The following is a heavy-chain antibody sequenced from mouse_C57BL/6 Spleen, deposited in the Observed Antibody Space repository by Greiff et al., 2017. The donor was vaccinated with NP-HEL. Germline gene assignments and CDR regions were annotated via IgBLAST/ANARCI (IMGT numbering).Heavy chain of an antibody. CDR1: GFTFSSYA. Sequence: EVQVVESGEGLVKPGGSLKLSCAASGFTFSSYAMSWVRQTPEKRLEWVAYISSGGDYIYYADTVKGRFTISRDNARNTLYLQMSSLKSEDTAMYYCTRYYYGSSYAMDYWGQGTSVTVSS. CDR3: TRYYYGSSYAMDY. D-gene: IGHD1-1*01. V-gene: IGHV5-9-1*02. CDR2: ISSGGDYI. J-gene: IGHJ4*01.